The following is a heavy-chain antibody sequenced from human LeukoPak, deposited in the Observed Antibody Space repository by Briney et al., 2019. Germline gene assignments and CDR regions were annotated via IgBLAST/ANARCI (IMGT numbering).Heavy chain of an antibody. CDR3: AREDPYVSYRYDSSGPFDY. V-gene: IGHV1-69*13. Sequence: GASVTVSCKASGYTFISYDINWVRQPPGQGLEWMGGSIPIFGKANYAQKFQGRVTITADESTSTAYMELSSLRSEDTAVYYCAREDPYVSYRYDSSGPFDYWGQGTLVTVSS. J-gene: IGHJ4*02. CDR2: SIPIFGKA. D-gene: IGHD3-22*01. CDR1: GYTFISYD.